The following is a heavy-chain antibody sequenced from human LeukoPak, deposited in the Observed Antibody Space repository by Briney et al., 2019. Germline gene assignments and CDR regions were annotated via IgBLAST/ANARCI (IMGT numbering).Heavy chain of an antibody. J-gene: IGHJ2*01. CDR1: RGSISSCK. CDR2: IYYSGST. D-gene: IGHD4-11*01. CDR3: ARDGGSNYDWSFDL. V-gene: IGHV4-59*01. Sequence: PSETLSLTCTVTRGSISSCKWSWIGQPPGKGLEWIGYIYYSGSTNYNPSLKSRVTISVDTSKNQFSLKLSSVTAADTAVYYCARDGGSNYDWSFDLWGRGTLVTVSS.